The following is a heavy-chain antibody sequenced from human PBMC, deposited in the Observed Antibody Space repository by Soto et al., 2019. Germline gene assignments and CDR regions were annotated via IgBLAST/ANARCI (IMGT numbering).Heavy chain of an antibody. Sequence: QVQLQQWGAGLLKPSETLSLTCAVYGGSFSGYYWSWFRQPLGKGLEWIGEINHSGSTNYNPSLKSRVTISVDTSNNQFSLKLSSVTAADTAVYYCASYDTSGYYVGGQGTLVTVSS. CDR3: ASYDTSGYYV. CDR2: INHSGST. J-gene: IGHJ4*02. V-gene: IGHV4-34*01. CDR1: GGSFSGYY. D-gene: IGHD3-22*01.